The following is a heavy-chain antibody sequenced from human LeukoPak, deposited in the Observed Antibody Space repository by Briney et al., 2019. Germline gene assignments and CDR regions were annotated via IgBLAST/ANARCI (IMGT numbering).Heavy chain of an antibody. CDR3: ARERGYAYYYYGMDV. CDR2: IKQDGSEK. D-gene: IGHD5-12*01. CDR1: GFTFSSYW. V-gene: IGHV3-7*01. Sequence: GGSLRLSRAASGFTFSSYWMSWVRQAPGKGLEWVANIKQDGSEKYYVDSVKGRFTISRDNAKNSLYLQMNSLRAEDTAVYYCARERGYAYYYYGMDVWGQGTTVTVSS. J-gene: IGHJ6*02.